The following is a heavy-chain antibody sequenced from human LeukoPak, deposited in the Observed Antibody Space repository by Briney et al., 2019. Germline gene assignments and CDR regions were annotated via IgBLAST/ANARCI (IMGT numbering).Heavy chain of an antibody. CDR2: INPSGGST. CDR1: GYTFTSYY. J-gene: IGHJ4*02. D-gene: IGHD1-26*01. V-gene: IGHV1-46*01. Sequence: GASVKVSCKASGYTFTSYYMHWVRQAPGQGLEWMGIINPSGGSTSYAQKFQGRVTMTRDMSTSTVYMELSSLRSEDTAVYYCASSWWELHEARFDYWGQGTLVTVYS. CDR3: ASSWWELHEARFDY.